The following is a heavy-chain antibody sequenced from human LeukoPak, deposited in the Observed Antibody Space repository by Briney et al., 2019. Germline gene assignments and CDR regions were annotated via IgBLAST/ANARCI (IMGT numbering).Heavy chain of an antibody. V-gene: IGHV3-7*01. CDR2: IKQDGSEK. Sequence: GGSLRLSWAASGFTFRSYWMSWVRQAPGKGLEWVANIKQDGSEKYSVESVKGRFTISRDNAKNSLYLQMNSLRAEDTAVYYCAREVRFRAYFDLWGRGTLVTVSS. CDR3: AREVRFRAYFDL. CDR1: GFTFRSYW. J-gene: IGHJ2*01. D-gene: IGHD3-10*01.